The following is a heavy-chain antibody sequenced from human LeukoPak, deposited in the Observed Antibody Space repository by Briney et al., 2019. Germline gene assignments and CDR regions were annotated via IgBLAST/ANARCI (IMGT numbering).Heavy chain of an antibody. CDR3: ATDGPPRSSWYIYFDN. D-gene: IGHD6-13*01. CDR2: INADGSST. J-gene: IGHJ4*02. Sequence: PGGSLRLSCAASGFTFSSYWMHWVRQAPGKGLVWVSRINADGSSTSYADSVKGRFTISRDNAKNSLYLQMNSLRDEDTAVYYCATDGPPRSSWYIYFDNWGQGTLVTVSS. CDR1: GFTFSSYW. V-gene: IGHV3-74*01.